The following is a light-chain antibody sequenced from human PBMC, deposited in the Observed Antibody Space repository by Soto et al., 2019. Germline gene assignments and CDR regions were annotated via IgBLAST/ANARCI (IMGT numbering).Light chain of an antibody. CDR2: GAS. Sequence: EIVLTQSPGTLSLSPGERATLSCRASQSFHTNYLAWYQQRPGQAPRLLIYGASNRASGIPERFSGSGSGTDFTRTINRLEPEDSAVYFCQQYGSSPGFTFGGGTKLEIK. CDR1: QSFHTNY. V-gene: IGKV3-20*01. J-gene: IGKJ4*01. CDR3: QQYGSSPGFT.